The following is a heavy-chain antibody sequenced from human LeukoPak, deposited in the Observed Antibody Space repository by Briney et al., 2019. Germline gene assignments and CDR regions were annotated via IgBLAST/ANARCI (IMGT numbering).Heavy chain of an antibody. J-gene: IGHJ4*02. D-gene: IGHD2-21*02. CDR1: GFTFSSYA. CDR3: ARGIVVVTAILDY. CDR2: ISYDGSNK. V-gene: IGHV3-30*04. Sequence: GTSLRLSCAASGFTFSSYAMHWVRQAPGKGLEWVAVISYDGSNKYYADPVKGRFTISRDNSKNTLYLQMNSLRAEDTAVYYCARGIVVVTAILDYWGQGTLVTVSS.